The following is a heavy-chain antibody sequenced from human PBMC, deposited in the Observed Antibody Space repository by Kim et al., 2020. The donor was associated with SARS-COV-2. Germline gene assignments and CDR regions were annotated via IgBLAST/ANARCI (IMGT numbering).Heavy chain of an antibody. V-gene: IGHV4-34*01. CDR3: ASRKSGGYYYMDV. CDR2: INHSGST. CDR1: GGSFSGYY. Sequence: SETLSLTCAVYGGSFSGYYWSWIRQPPGKGLEWIGEINHSGSTNYNPSLKSRVTISVDTSKNQFSLKLSSVTAADTAVYYCASRKSGGYYYMDVWGKGTTVTVSS. J-gene: IGHJ6*03. D-gene: IGHD3-16*01.